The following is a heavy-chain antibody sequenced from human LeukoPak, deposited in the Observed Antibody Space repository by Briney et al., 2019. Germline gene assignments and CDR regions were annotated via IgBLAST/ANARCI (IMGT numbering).Heavy chain of an antibody. Sequence: GGSLRLSCAASGFTFSSYWMSWVRQAPGKGLEWVANIKQDGSERYYVDSVKGRFTISRDNAKNSLYLQMNSLRAEDTAVYYCAREGRGYYDSSGYDYYYYYGMDVWGQGTTVTVSS. D-gene: IGHD3-22*01. CDR3: AREGRGYYDSSGYDYYYYYGMDV. CDR1: GFTFSSYW. CDR2: IKQDGSER. J-gene: IGHJ6*02. V-gene: IGHV3-7*01.